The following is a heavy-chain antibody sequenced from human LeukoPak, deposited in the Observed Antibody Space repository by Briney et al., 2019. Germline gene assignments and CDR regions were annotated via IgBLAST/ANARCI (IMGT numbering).Heavy chain of an antibody. CDR3: ARYGHSPFFDY. J-gene: IGHJ4*02. V-gene: IGHV1-18*01. Sequence: ASVKVSCKTSGYTFTDYDITWVRQAPGQGLEWMGRVSPYNGNTYYSQRFQGRVTIAKDTSTGTAYLDLRNLRADDTAMYYCARYGHSPFFDYWGQGTLVIVSS. CDR1: GYTFTDYD. D-gene: IGHD4-17*01. CDR2: VSPYNGNT.